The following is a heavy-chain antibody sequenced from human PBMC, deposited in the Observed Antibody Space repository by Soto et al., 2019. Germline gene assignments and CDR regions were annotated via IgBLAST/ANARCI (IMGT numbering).Heavy chain of an antibody. CDR1: GFTFNSFA. J-gene: IGHJ6*02. CDR2: ILGSGAST. D-gene: IGHD6-13*01. V-gene: IGHV3-23*01. Sequence: GGSLRLSCAASGFTFNSFAMSWVRQAPGKGLEWVSGILGSGASTYYADSVKGRFTISRDNSKNTMYLQMNSLRVEDTAVYYCAKGRGSLPGYYFGLDVWRQRTTVTVSS. CDR3: AKGRGSLPGYYFGLDV.